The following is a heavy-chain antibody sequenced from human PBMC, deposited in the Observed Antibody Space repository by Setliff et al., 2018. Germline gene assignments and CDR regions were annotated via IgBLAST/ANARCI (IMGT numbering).Heavy chain of an antibody. CDR2: INPSSGRT. CDR3: ARDVFPYHYEGAFDI. V-gene: IGHV1-46*01. Sequence: ASVKVSCKAPGYTFTSHYMHWVRQAPGLGLEWMGTINPSSGRTSYAQKFQGRVTMTRDTSTSTVYMDMSSLRSEDTAVYYCARDVFPYHYEGAFDIWGQGTMVTVS. D-gene: IGHD3-22*01. CDR1: GYTFTSHY. J-gene: IGHJ3*02.